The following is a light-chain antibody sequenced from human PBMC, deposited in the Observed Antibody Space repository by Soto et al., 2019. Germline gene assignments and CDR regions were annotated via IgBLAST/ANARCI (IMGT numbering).Light chain of an antibody. Sequence: NFMLTQPHSVSESPGKTVTISCTRISGSIASNYVQWYQQRPGSAPTTVIYEDNQRPSGVPDRFSGSIDSSSNSASLTISGLNTEDEADYYCQSYDGSKVVFGGGTKLTVL. CDR2: EDN. CDR3: QSYDGSKVV. CDR1: SGSIASNY. J-gene: IGLJ2*01. V-gene: IGLV6-57*04.